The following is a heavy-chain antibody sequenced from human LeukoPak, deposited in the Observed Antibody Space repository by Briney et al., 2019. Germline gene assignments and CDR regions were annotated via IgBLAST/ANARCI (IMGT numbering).Heavy chain of an antibody. CDR1: GCTSTSYY. CDR2: INPSGGST. D-gene: IGHD3-9*01. Sequence: ASVKVSCKASGCTSTSYYMHWVRQAPGQGLEWMGIINPSGGSTSYAQKFQGRVTMTRDMSTSTVYMELSSLRSEDTAVYYCARDFHRLRYFDWYYYYYYIDVWGKGTTVTVSS. J-gene: IGHJ6*03. CDR3: ARDFHRLRYFDWYYYYYYIDV. V-gene: IGHV1-46*01.